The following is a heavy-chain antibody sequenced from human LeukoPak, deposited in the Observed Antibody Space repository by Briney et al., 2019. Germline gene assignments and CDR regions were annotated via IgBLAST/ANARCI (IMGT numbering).Heavy chain of an antibody. Sequence: SETLSLTCAVYGGSFSGYYWSWIRQPPGKGLEWIGEINHSGSTNYNPSLKSRVTISVDTSKNQFSLKLSSVTAADTAVYYCARGSPIAAAGTNWFDPWGQGTLVTVSS. D-gene: IGHD6-13*01. CDR2: INHSGST. J-gene: IGHJ5*02. V-gene: IGHV4-34*01. CDR3: ARGSPIAAAGTNWFDP. CDR1: GGSFSGYY.